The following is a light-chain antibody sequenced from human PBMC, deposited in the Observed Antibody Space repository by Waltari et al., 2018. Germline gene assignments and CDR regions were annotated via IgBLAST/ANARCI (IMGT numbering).Light chain of an antibody. J-gene: IGKJ1*01. CDR2: LGS. CDR3: MQRLQTPWT. Sequence: DIVLTQSPVSLPVTPGEPASISSRSSQSPLYFNGDYHLDWYLQKAGQSPQLLIYLGSHRASGVPDRFSGGGSGTDFTLKISRVEAEDVGVYYCMQRLQTPWTFGQGTKLEIK. V-gene: IGKV2-28*01. CDR1: QSPLYFNGDYH.